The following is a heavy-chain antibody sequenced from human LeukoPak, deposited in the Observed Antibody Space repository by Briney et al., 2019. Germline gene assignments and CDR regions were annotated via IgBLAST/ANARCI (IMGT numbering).Heavy chain of an antibody. Sequence: GGSLRLSCETSGFLFSSYSMNWVRQAPGRGLEWISSISSSSKYIYYADSVKGRFTISRDNSKNTLYLQMNSLRAEDTAVYYCAKDFWVYSSGDLDYWGQGTLVTVSS. V-gene: IGHV3-21*01. D-gene: IGHD6-19*01. CDR2: ISSSSKYI. CDR1: GFLFSSYS. CDR3: AKDFWVYSSGDLDY. J-gene: IGHJ4*02.